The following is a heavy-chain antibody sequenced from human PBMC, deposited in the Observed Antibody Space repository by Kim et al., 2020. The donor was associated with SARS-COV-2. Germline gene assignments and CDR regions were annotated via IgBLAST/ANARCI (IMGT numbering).Heavy chain of an antibody. V-gene: IGHV3-30*01. D-gene: IGHD1-26*01. Sequence: GSNKYYADSVKGRFTISRDNSKNTLYLQMNSLRAEDTAVYYCAAVGGMDVWGQGTTVTVSS. CDR3: AAVGGMDV. J-gene: IGHJ6*02. CDR2: GSNK.